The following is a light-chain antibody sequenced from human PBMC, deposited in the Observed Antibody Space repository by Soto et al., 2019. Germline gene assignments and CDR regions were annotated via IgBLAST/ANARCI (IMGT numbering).Light chain of an antibody. CDR2: GAS. CDR3: QQYGSTPLLT. Sequence: EIVLTQSPGTLSFSPGERATLSCRASQSVSSSYLAWYQQKPGQTPRLLIYGASSRAAGIPDRFSRSRSGTDFTITISRRELEDFAVYYCQQYGSTPLLTFGGGTKVEIK. CDR1: QSVSSSY. J-gene: IGKJ4*01. V-gene: IGKV3-20*01.